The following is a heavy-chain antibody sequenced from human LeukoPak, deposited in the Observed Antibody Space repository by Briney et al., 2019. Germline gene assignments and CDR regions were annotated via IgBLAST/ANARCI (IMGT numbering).Heavy chain of an antibody. CDR3: ASQYYYDSSGSSAYYYYYGMDV. D-gene: IGHD3-22*01. CDR2: ISWNSGSI. CDR1: GFTFDDYA. V-gene: IGHV3-9*01. J-gene: IGHJ6*02. Sequence: GGSLRLSCAASGFTFDDYAMHWVRQAPGKGLEWVSGISWNSGSIGYADSVKGRFTISRDNAKNSLYLQMNSLRAEDTALYYCASQYYYDSSGSSAYYYYYGMDVWGQGTTVTVSS.